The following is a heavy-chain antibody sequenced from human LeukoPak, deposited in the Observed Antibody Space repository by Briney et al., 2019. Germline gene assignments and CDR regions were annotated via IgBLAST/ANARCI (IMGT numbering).Heavy chain of an antibody. Sequence: GGSLRLSCAASGFTFSGYGMNWVRLAPGKGLEWVSFVSIGGSFIYYADSVKGRFTISRDDAKNSLYLQMNSLTAEDTAEYYCARNKINTVTTGWYFDLWGRGPLVSVSS. V-gene: IGHV3-21*01. CDR3: ARNKINTVTTGWYFDL. CDR1: GFTFSGYG. D-gene: IGHD4-17*01. CDR2: VSIGGSFI. J-gene: IGHJ2*01.